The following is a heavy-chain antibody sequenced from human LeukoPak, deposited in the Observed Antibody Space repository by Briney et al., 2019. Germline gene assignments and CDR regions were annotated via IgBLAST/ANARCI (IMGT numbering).Heavy chain of an antibody. CDR2: IFPADSDT. D-gene: IGHD2-21*02. CDR1: GYSFPTYW. Sequence: GESLKISCQTSGYSFPTYWIGWVRQMPGKGLEWMGIIFPADSDTRYSPSFQSQVTVSADKSISTAYLQWSSLKASDTAVYYCARWVTADRAKKDAFDIWGQGTMVTVSS. J-gene: IGHJ3*02. CDR3: ARWVTADRAKKDAFDI. V-gene: IGHV5-51*01.